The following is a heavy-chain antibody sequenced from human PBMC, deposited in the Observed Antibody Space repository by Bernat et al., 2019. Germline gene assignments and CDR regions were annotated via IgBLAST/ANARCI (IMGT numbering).Heavy chain of an antibody. CDR3: AKERGVTGKWNYPFFDY. Sequence: QVQLVQSGAEVKKPGAPVKVSCKTSRYTFTSYTIHWMRQAPGQRLEWMGWINTGNGNTEYSQKFQGRVTITRDTSASTAYMDLSSLRSEDTAVYYCAKERGVTGKWNYPFFDYWGQGTLVTVSS. D-gene: IGHD1-7*01. V-gene: IGHV1-3*04. J-gene: IGHJ4*02. CDR2: INTGNGNT. CDR1: RYTFTSYT.